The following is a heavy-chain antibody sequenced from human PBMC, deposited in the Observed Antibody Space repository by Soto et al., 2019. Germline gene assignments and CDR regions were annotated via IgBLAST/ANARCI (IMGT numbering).Heavy chain of an antibody. CDR2: ISYDGSNK. D-gene: IGHD3-3*01. CDR1: GFTFSSYG. CDR3: AKEGLGLRFLEWLQYYFDY. J-gene: IGHJ4*02. V-gene: IGHV3-30*18. Sequence: SLRLSCAASGFTFSSYGMHWVRQAPGKGLERVAVISYDGSNKYYADSVKGRFTISRDNSKNTLYLQMNSLRAEDTAVYYCAKEGLGLRFLEWLQYYFDYWGQGTLVTVSS.